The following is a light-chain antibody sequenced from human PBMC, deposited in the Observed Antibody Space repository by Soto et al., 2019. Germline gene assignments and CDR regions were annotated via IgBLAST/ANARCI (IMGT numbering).Light chain of an antibody. Sequence: EIVLTQSPATLSLSPGERATLSCRASQSVRNDLVWYHQKPGQPPRVLICSASNRATGIPDRFSGSASGTDFTLTISSLEPEDFAVSYCQRRTNWPPTFGGGTKVEMK. CDR1: QSVRND. CDR3: QRRTNWPPT. CDR2: SAS. J-gene: IGKJ4*01. V-gene: IGKV3-11*01.